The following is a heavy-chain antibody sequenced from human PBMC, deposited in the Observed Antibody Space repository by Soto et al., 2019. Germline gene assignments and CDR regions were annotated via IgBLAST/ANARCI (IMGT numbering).Heavy chain of an antibody. D-gene: IGHD1-1*01. J-gene: IGHJ6*02. CDR3: ARDKDRVQLGGNYYYVMDV. Sequence: QVQLVQSGPEVRQPGSSVRVSCKSSGGTFSSSAISWVRQAPGQGLEWMGGSIPIFGTADNAQKFQGRVTITADESTTTAYMELSSLTSEYTAVYFCARDKDRVQLGGNYYYVMDVWGQGTTVTVSS. CDR1: GGTFSSSA. V-gene: IGHV1-69*12. CDR2: SIPIFGTA.